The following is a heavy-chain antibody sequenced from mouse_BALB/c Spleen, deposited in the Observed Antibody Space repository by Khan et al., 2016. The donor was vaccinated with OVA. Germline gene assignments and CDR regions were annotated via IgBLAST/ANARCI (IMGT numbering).Heavy chain of an antibody. CDR3: ARGYEFFPY. CDR2: VNPNNGDT. Sequence: VQLKQSGPDLVKPGASVKISCKASGYSFTVYYMTWVKQSHGKSPEWIGRVNPNNGDTNYNQNFKGKAILTVDKSSNSAYMERRSLTSEDSAVFYCARGYEFFPYWGQGTLVTVSA. J-gene: IGHJ3*01. V-gene: IGHV1-26*01. CDR1: GYSFTVYY. D-gene: IGHD2-12*01.